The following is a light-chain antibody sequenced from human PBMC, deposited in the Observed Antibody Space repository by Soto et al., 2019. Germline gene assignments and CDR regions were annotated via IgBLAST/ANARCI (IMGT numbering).Light chain of an antibody. CDR2: GTS. Sequence: DIVLTQSPGTLSLSPGERATLSCRASQSVSSKYLAWYQQKPGQPPRVLIFGTSIRATGIPERFSGGGSGTDFTLTITRLESEDFAVYNCQQYGSSLFTFGPGTKVDFK. V-gene: IGKV3-20*01. J-gene: IGKJ3*01. CDR1: QSVSSKY. CDR3: QQYGSSLFT.